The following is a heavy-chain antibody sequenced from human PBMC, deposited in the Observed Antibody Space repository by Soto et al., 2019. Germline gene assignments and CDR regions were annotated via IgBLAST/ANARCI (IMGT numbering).Heavy chain of an antibody. V-gene: IGHV3-11*06. CDR3: ATTMTLNAFDI. Sequence: GRFMRLSNAAAGVTCRYYYMSGIRQAPGKGLEWVSYITSTSSYTNYAHPVKGRFTISRDNAKHSLYLQMNSLRAEDTAAYYCATTMTLNAFDICGQGTMVTV. J-gene: IGHJ3*02. CDR2: ITSTSSYT. D-gene: IGHD3-22*01. CDR1: GVTCRYYY.